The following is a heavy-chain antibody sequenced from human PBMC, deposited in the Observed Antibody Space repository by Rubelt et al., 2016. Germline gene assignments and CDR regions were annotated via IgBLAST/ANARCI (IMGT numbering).Heavy chain of an antibody. J-gene: IGHJ5*02. D-gene: IGHD5-12*01. CDR3: ARMRISGYDLGWFDP. CDR1: GYSISSGYY. CDR2: IYHSGST. Sequence: QLQLQESGPGLVKPSETLSLTCTVSGYSISSGYYWGWIRQPPGKGLERIGSIYHSGSTYYNPSLKSRVTISVDTSKNQFSVKWGSVTAADTAVYYCARMRISGYDLGWFDPWGQGTLVTVSS. V-gene: IGHV4-38-2*02.